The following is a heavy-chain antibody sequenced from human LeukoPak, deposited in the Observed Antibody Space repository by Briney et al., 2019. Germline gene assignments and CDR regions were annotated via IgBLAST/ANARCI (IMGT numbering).Heavy chain of an antibody. CDR3: ARENSGSYLEYYYYYMDV. J-gene: IGHJ6*03. CDR2: IYYSGST. D-gene: IGHD1-26*01. CDR1: GGSISSYY. Sequence: SETLSLTCTVSGGSISSYYWSWIRQPPGKGLEWIGYIYYSGSTNYNPSLKSRVTISVDTSKNQFSLKLSSVTAADTAVYYCARENSGSYLEYYYYYMDVWGKGTTVTVSS. V-gene: IGHV4-59*01.